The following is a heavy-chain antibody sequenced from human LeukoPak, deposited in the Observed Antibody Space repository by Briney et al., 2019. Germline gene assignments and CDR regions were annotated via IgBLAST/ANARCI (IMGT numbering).Heavy chain of an antibody. J-gene: IGHJ4*02. CDR1: GFTFSSYG. CDR3: AKEKYSSSWYIDY. Sequence: PGGSLRLSCAASGFTFSSYGMHWVRQAPGKGLEWVAVMSYDGSNKYCADSVKGRFTISRDNSKNTLYLQMNSLRAEDTAVYYCAKEKYSSSWYIDYWGQGTPVTVSS. D-gene: IGHD6-13*01. CDR2: MSYDGSNK. V-gene: IGHV3-30*18.